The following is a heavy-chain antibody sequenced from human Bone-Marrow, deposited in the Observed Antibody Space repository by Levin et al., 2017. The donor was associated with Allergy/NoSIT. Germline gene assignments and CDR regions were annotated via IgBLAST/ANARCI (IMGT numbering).Heavy chain of an antibody. CDR1: GFTFTSYG. J-gene: IGHJ6*02. Sequence: PGGSLRLSCAASGFTFTSYGMHWVRQAPGKGLEWVAVIWYSGSRQYYGESVKGRFTISRDSSKNTLFLQMNNLTVEDTAVYFCARDIGSADTVYGVDGWGQGTTVTVSS. V-gene: IGHV3-33*01. D-gene: IGHD3-16*01. CDR2: IWYSGSRQ. CDR3: ARDIGSADTVYGVDG.